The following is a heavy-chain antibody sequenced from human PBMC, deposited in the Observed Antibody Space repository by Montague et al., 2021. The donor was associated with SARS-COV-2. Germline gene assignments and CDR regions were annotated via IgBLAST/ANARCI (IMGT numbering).Heavy chain of an antibody. D-gene: IGHD6-13*01. Sequence: SETLSLTCTVSGGSISSSSYYWGWIRQPPEKGLEWIGSIYYSGXTXYXXXXKXRVTISVDTSKNQFSLKLSSVTAADTAVYYCARVGRQQLVRLSGMDVWGQGTTVTVSS. CDR3: ARVGRQQLVRLSGMDV. J-gene: IGHJ6*02. CDR1: GGSISSSSYY. CDR2: IYYSGXT. V-gene: IGHV4-39*07.